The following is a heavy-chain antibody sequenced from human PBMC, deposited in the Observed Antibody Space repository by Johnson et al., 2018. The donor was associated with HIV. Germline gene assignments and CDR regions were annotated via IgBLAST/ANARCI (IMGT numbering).Heavy chain of an antibody. CDR3: AGAPLRHDAFDI. Sequence: QVQLVESGGGLAKPAWSPRLSCAASGFTFSSYALYWVRQVPGKGLEWVATISYDGGNKYYADSVKGRFTISRDNSKNTLFLQMNSLRAEDTAVYYCAGAPLRHDAFDIWGQGTMVTVSS. CDR2: ISYDGGNK. J-gene: IGHJ3*02. V-gene: IGHV3-30*04. D-gene: IGHD4-17*01. CDR1: GFTFSSYA.